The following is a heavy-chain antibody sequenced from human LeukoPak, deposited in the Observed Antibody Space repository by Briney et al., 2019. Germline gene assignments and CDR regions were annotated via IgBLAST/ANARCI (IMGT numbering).Heavy chain of an antibody. J-gene: IGHJ3*02. CDR3: AREKGNDALDI. Sequence: PSETLSLTCNVSGDSIINAGNYWTWIRQHPGKGLEWIEYIYYSGNTYYNPSLKSRVIMSIDTSKNHFSLTLKSLTAADTAMYYCAREKGNDALDIWGQGTMVTVSS. CDR1: GDSIINAGNY. V-gene: IGHV4-31*03. CDR2: IYYSGNT.